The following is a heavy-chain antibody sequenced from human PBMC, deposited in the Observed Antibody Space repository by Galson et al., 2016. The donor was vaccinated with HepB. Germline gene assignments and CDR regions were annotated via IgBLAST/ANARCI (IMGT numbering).Heavy chain of an antibody. CDR2: IYLGDSET. V-gene: IGHV5-51*01. CDR1: GYTFSTCW. Sequence: QSGAEVKKPGESLKISCKGSGYTFSTCWMTWVRQMPGKGLEWMGIIYLGDSETRYSPSFQGQVTISADKSISTAYLQWSSLKPSDTAMYCCARRCRQGNYWSWGCDFWGQGTLVTVSS. CDR3: ARRCRQGNYWSWGCDF. J-gene: IGHJ4*02. D-gene: IGHD5-24*01.